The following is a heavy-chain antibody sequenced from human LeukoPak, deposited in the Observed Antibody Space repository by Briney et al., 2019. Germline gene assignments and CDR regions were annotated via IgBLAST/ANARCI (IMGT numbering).Heavy chain of an antibody. J-gene: IGHJ3*02. CDR3: AKDLASLYDAFDI. V-gene: IGHV3-43*02. CDR2: ISGDGGRT. CDR1: GFTFDDYA. Sequence: GGSLRLSCAASGFTFDDYAMDWVRQAPGKGLEWVSLISGDGGRTFYADSVKGRFTISRDHSKSSLYLQMNSLRTEDTALYYCAKDLASLYDAFDIWGQGTMVTVSS.